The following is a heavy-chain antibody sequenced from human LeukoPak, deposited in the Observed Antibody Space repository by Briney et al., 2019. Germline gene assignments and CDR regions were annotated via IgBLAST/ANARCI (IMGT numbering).Heavy chain of an antibody. CDR1: GGSISSSSYY. V-gene: IGHV4-30-2*01. D-gene: IGHD6-13*01. CDR3: ARAYSSSWYWFDP. CDR2: IYHSGST. Sequence: SETLSLTCTVSGGSISSSSYYWGWIRQPPGKGLEWIGYIYHSGSTYYNPSLKSRVTISVDRSKNQFSLKLSSVTAADTAVYYCARAYSSSWYWFDPWGQGTLVTVSS. J-gene: IGHJ5*02.